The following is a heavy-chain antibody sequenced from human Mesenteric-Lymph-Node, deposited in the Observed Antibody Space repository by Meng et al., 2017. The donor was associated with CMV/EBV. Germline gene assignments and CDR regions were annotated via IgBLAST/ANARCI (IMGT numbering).Heavy chain of an antibody. D-gene: IGHD3-9*01. CDR2: INHSGST. CDR3: ARGSSYDILTGCFDY. Sequence: QVQLHQWGAGLLQPSETLSVTCAFYGGSFSGYYWNWIRQSPEKGLEWIGEINHSGSTTYNPSFTSRIIISVDTSTNQISLNMSSVTAADTAVYYCARGSSYDILTGCFDYWGQGALVTVSS. CDR1: GGSFSGYY. V-gene: IGHV4-34*01. J-gene: IGHJ4*02.